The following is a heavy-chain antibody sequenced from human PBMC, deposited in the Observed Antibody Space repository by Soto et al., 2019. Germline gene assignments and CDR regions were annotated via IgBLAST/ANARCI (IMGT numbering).Heavy chain of an antibody. D-gene: IGHD3-3*01. CDR1: GFSLTTSGVG. CDR3: AHRVLRTVFGLVTTTAIYFDF. J-gene: IGHJ4*02. Sequence: QITLNESGPTVVRPTETLTLTCRFSGFSLTTSGVGVGWIRQSPGKAPEWLALFYWDDDKRYSASLKSRLTITKDTSKNQLVLTVSDLDPTDTATYYCAHRVLRTVFGLVTTTAIYFDFWGQGTPVAVSS. CDR2: FYWDDDK. V-gene: IGHV2-5*02.